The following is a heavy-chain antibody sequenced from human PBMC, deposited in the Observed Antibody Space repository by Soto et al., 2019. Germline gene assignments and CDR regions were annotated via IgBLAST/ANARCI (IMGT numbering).Heavy chain of an antibody. V-gene: IGHV1-69*01. Sequence: QAQVVQSGAEVRKPGSSVKLSCKASEGTFKSYAIAWVRQAPGQGLEWMGGIIPYYNTLNYAQKFQDRVTITTDDSTNTVYMELSSLRSDDTAVYFCARGAIRWYPYFFDSWAQGTLVTVSS. D-gene: IGHD6-13*01. J-gene: IGHJ4*02. CDR2: IIPYYNTL. CDR1: EGTFKSYA. CDR3: ARGAIRWYPYFFDS.